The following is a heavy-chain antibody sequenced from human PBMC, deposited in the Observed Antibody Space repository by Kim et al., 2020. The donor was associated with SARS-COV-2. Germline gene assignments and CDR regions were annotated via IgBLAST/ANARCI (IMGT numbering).Heavy chain of an antibody. CDR3: AREAYSSTPPYYYYGMDV. V-gene: IGHV4-59*01. CDR2: IYYSGST. Sequence: SETLSLTCTVSGGSISSYYWSWIRQPPGKGLEWIGYIYYSGSTNYNPSLKSRVTISVDTSKNQFSLKLSSVTAADTAVYYCAREAYSSTPPYYYYGMDVWGQGTTVTVSS. J-gene: IGHJ6*02. CDR1: GGSISSYY. D-gene: IGHD6-13*01.